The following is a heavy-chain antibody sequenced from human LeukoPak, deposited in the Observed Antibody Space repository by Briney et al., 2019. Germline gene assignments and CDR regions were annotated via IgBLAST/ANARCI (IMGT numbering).Heavy chain of an antibody. CDR1: GGSISSYY. J-gene: IGHJ4*02. D-gene: IGHD5-12*01. V-gene: IGHV4-34*01. CDR3: ARAKRSGYLYYFDY. CDR2: INHSEST. Sequence: SETLSLTCTVSGGSISSYYWSWIRQPPGKGLEWIGEINHSESTNYNPSLKSRVTISVDTSKNQFSLKLSSVTAADTAVYYCARAKRSGYLYYFDYWGQGTLVTVSS.